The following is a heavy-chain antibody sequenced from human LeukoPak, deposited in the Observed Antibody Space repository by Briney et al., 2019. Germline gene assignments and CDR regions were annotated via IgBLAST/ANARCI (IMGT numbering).Heavy chain of an antibody. Sequence: GGSLRLSCAASGFIFRRYALSWVRQAPGKGLEWVSGISGSGERTYYADFVRGRFTISRDSSKNTLHLQMNSLRAEDTAVYYCAKGECGIAAAGPIYWGQGALVTVSS. CDR3: AKGECGIAAAGPIY. D-gene: IGHD6-13*01. J-gene: IGHJ4*02. CDR2: ISGSGERT. V-gene: IGHV3-23*01. CDR1: GFIFRRYA.